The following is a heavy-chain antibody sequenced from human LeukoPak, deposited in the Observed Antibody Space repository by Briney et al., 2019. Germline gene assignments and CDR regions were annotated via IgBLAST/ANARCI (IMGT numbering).Heavy chain of an antibody. Sequence: GRSLRLSCAASRFTFSSYAVHWVRQAPGKGLEWVAVISYDGSNKYYADSVKGRFTISRDNAQNTLYLQMNSLRAEDTAVYYCARGTALQDYWGQGTLVTVSS. CDR1: RFTFSSYA. CDR2: ISYDGSNK. CDR3: ARGTALQDY. V-gene: IGHV3-30-3*01. J-gene: IGHJ4*02. D-gene: IGHD2/OR15-2a*01.